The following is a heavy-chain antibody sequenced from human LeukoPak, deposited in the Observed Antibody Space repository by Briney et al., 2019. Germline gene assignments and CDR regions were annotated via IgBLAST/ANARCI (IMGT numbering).Heavy chain of an antibody. CDR1: VYTFTSYS. CDR3: ARQVDTTVVPFDS. D-gene: IGHD5-18*01. J-gene: IGHJ4*02. V-gene: IGHV1-18*01. CDR2: ISAYNRNT. Sequence: ASVNVSCATSVYTFTSYSISWVRQAPGQGLEWMGWISAYNRNTNYAQKLQGRVTMTTDTSTSTAYMELRSLRSDDTAVYYCARQVDTTVVPFDSWGQGTLVTVSS.